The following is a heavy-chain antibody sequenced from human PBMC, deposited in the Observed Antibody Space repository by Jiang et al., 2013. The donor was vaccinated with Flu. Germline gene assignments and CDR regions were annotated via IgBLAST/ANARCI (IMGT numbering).Heavy chain of an antibody. CDR1: GFIFSNRG. CDR2: ISFDGSNA. Sequence: VQLVESGGGVVQPGRSLRLSCSASGFIFSNRGMHWVRQAPGKGLQWVGVISFDGSNAFYADSVKGRFTISRDNSKNTLYLQMNSLRAEDTAMYYCAKDLSRTYWGQGTLVTVSS. J-gene: IGHJ4*02. V-gene: IGHV3-30*18. CDR3: AKDLSRTY.